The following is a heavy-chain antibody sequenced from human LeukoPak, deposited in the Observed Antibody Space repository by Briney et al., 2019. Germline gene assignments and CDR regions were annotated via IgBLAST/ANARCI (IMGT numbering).Heavy chain of an antibody. Sequence: SVQVSCKASGGTFSSYAISWVRQAPGQGLEWMGGIIPIFGTANYAQKFQGRVTITADELTSTAYMELSSLRSEDTAVYYCARGYCSSTSCYMDVWGKGTTVTVSS. CDR2: IIPIFGTA. CDR3: ARGYCSSTSCYMDV. D-gene: IGHD2-2*01. V-gene: IGHV1-69*13. CDR1: GGTFSSYA. J-gene: IGHJ6*03.